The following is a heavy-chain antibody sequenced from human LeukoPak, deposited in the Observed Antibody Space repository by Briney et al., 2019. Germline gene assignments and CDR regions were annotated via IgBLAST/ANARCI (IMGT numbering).Heavy chain of an antibody. Sequence: SETLSLTCTXSXXSXXXXXXXXXXXPPXXGLEWVGYIYXGGSTNXXXSXKSRVTISVDTSKNQFSLKLSSVTAADTAVYFCARQVWYYDRSAFDIWGQGTMVTVSS. CDR3: ARQVWYYDRSAFDI. CDR1: XXSXXXXX. V-gene: IGHV4-59*08. D-gene: IGHD3-22*01. CDR2: IYXGGST. J-gene: IGHJ3*02.